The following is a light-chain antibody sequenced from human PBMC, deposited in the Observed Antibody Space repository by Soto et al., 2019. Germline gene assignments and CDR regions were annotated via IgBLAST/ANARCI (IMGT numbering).Light chain of an antibody. J-gene: IGKJ5*01. CDR2: EAS. CDR1: HDISTF. V-gene: IGKV1-9*01. CDR3: QQLYTLPFT. Sequence: DIQLTQSPSLLSASIGDRVTITCRASHDISTFLAWYQQKPGKAPKLLIYEASTLQSGVPSRFSGSGSGTEFTLTISGLLPEDSAAYHCQQLYTLPFTFGQGTRL.